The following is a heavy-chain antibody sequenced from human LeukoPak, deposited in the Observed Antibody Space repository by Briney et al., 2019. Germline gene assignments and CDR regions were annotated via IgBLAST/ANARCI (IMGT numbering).Heavy chain of an antibody. D-gene: IGHD6-19*01. J-gene: IGHJ5*02. Sequence: PSETLSLTCTVSGGSISSYYWSWIRQPPGKGLEWIGYIYYSGSTNYSPSLKSRVTISVDTSKNQFSLKLSSVTAADTAVYYCARRGSGWYSRFDPWGQGTLVTVSS. CDR3: ARRGSGWYSRFDP. CDR2: IYYSGST. V-gene: IGHV4-59*01. CDR1: GGSISSYY.